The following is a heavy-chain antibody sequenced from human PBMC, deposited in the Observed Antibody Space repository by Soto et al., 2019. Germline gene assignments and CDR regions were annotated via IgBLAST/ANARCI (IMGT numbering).Heavy chain of an antibody. D-gene: IGHD6-6*01. CDR3: ARDLRSQRSNEYSSSSGYHYYGMDV. Sequence: PGGSLRLSCAASGFTFSSYSMNWVRQAPGKGLEWVSYISSSSSTIYYADSVKGRFTISRDNAKNSLYLQMNSLRDEDTAVYYCARDLRSQRSNEYSSSSGYHYYGMDVWGQGTTVTVSS. CDR2: ISSSSSTI. V-gene: IGHV3-48*02. J-gene: IGHJ6*02. CDR1: GFTFSSYS.